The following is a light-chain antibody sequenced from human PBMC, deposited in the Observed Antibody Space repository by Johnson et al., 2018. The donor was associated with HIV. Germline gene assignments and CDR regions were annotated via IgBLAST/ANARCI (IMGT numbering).Light chain of an antibody. CDR1: SSNIGNNY. V-gene: IGLV1-51*02. J-gene: IGLJ1*01. Sequence: QSVLTQSPSVSAAPGQKVTISCSGSSSNIGNNYVSWYQQLPGTAPKLLIYENNKRPSGIPDRFSGSKSGTSDTLSITGLQTGDEADYYCGTWDNSLNAGLFGTGTKVTVL. CDR2: ENN. CDR3: GTWDNSLNAGL.